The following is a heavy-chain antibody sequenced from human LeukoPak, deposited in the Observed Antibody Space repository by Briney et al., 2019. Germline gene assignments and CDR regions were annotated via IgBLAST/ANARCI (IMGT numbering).Heavy chain of an antibody. CDR2: IRYDGSNK. CDR1: GFTFSSYG. D-gene: IGHD2-2*03. Sequence: GGSLRLSCAASGFTFSSYGMHRVRQAPGKGLEWVAFIRYDGSNKYYADSVKGRFTISRDNSKNTLYLQMNSLRAEDTAVYYCAKDMVIVVVPAAKAPNWFDPWGQGTLVTVSS. CDR3: AKDMVIVVVPAAKAPNWFDP. J-gene: IGHJ5*02. V-gene: IGHV3-30*02.